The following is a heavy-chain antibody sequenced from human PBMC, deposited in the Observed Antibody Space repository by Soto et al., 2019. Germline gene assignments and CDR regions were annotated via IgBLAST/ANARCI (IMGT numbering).Heavy chain of an antibody. D-gene: IGHD3-22*01. V-gene: IGHV1-3*01. Sequence: QVQFVQSGAEVKKPGASVKVSCKTPGYTFTRYNKIWVRQAPGQRLEWMGWINVGNGNTRYSQKFQGRLTLTRDTPGNTAYLELNSLISEDTAVYYCATPQDYDGCLDSWGQGTLVTVSS. CDR3: ATPQDYDGCLDS. J-gene: IGHJ4*02. CDR1: GYTFTRYN. CDR2: INVGNGNT.